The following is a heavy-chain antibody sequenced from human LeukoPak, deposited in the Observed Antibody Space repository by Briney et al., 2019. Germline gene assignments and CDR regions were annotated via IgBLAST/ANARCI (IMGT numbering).Heavy chain of an antibody. CDR3: VRDLVATIDHYYYGMDV. V-gene: IGHV4-61*01. Sequence: SETLSLTCIVSGGSVSSGSYYWSWIRQPPGKGLEWIGYIYNSVSTNYNPSLKSRVTISVVTSKNQLSLKLSSVTAADTAVYYCVRDLVATIDHYYYGMDVWGQGTTVTVSS. CDR1: GGSVSSGSYY. CDR2: IYNSVST. D-gene: IGHD5-12*01. J-gene: IGHJ6*02.